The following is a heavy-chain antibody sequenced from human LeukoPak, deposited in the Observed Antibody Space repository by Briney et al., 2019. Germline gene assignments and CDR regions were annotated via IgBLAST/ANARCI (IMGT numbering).Heavy chain of an antibody. Sequence: SETLSLTCTVSGGSTTSSSYHWVWIRQPPGEGLEWIGSMFHGGSTYDNPSLKSRVTISGDASKNQFSLKLTSVIATDTAVYSCARVLSSGYWVDPWGEGTLVTVSS. D-gene: IGHD3-22*01. J-gene: IGHJ5*02. CDR2: MFHGGST. CDR3: ARVLSSGYWVDP. CDR1: GGSTTSSSYH. V-gene: IGHV4-39*01.